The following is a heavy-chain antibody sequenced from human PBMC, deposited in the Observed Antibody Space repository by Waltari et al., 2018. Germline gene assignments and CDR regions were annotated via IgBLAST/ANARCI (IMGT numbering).Heavy chain of an antibody. D-gene: IGHD2-15*01. CDR1: GDSMSNNW. Sequence: QLQLRESGPGLVKPSGTLSRTCAVSGDSMSNNWWRWVRQPPGKGLEWIGQVLGSGGTTSNPSFASRVSMSLDTYDKSFSLKMTSATAADTDVYYCARDRGRGLYLDSWGPGTLVTVS. J-gene: IGHJ4*02. V-gene: IGHV4-4*02. CDR2: VLGSGGT. CDR3: ARDRGRGLYLDS.